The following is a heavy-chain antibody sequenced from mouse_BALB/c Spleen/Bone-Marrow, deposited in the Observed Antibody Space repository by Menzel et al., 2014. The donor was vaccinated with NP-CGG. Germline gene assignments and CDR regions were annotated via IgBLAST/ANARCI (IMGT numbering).Heavy chain of an antibody. D-gene: IGHD2-3*01. CDR3: ARYDGPAWFAY. V-gene: IGHV1S81*02. CDR2: INPSNGRT. Sequence: QVQLQQSGAELVKPGASVRLSCKASGYSFTTYWIHWVKQRPGQGLEWIGEINPSNGRTNYNEKFKSKATLTVDKSSGTAYMQLSSLTSEDSAVYYRARYDGPAWFAYWGQGTLVTVSA. J-gene: IGHJ3*01. CDR1: GYSFTTYW.